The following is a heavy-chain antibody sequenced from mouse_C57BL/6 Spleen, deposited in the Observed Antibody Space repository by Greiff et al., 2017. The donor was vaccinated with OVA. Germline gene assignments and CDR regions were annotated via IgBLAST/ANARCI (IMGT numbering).Heavy chain of an antibody. Sequence: EVQVVESGGGLVQPKGSLKLSCAASGFTFNTYAMYWVRQAPGKGLEWVARIRSKSSNYATYYADSVKDRFTISRDDSQSMLYLQMNNLKTEDTAMYYCVRDQPGNYAMDYWGQGTSVTVSS. CDR2: IRSKSSNYAT. J-gene: IGHJ4*01. CDR1: GFTFNTYA. V-gene: IGHV10-3*01. D-gene: IGHD6-1*01. CDR3: VRDQPGNYAMDY.